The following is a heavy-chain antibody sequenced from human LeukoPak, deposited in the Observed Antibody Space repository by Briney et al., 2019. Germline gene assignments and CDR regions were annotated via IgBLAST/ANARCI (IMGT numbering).Heavy chain of an antibody. D-gene: IGHD2-15*01. CDR3: ARAVLVAATFTIYYYYYYMDV. Sequence: SETLSLTCAVYGGSFSAYYWSWIRQPPGKGREWIGEINHSGTTNYNPSLKSRVTISVDTSKYHVSLKLSSVTAADTAVYYCARAVLVAATFTIYYYYYYMDVWGKGTTVTVSS. CDR2: INHSGTT. V-gene: IGHV4-34*01. J-gene: IGHJ6*03. CDR1: GGSFSAYY.